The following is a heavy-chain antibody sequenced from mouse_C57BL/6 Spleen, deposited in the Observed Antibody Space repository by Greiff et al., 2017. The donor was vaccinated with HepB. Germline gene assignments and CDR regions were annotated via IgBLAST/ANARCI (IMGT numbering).Heavy chain of an antibody. CDR2: IRLKSDNYAT. Sequence: LQQSGGGLVQPGGSMKLSCVASGFTFSNYWMNWVRQSPEKGLEWVAQIRLKSDNYATHYAESVKGRFTISRDDSKSSVYLQMNNLRAEDTGIYYCTYSNLFAYWGQGTLVTVSA. D-gene: IGHD2-5*01. CDR1: GFTFSNYW. CDR3: TYSNLFAY. V-gene: IGHV6-3*01. J-gene: IGHJ3*01.